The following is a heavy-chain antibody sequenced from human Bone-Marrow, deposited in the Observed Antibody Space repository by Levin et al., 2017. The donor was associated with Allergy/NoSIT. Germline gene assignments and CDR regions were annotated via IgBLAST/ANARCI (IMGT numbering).Heavy chain of an antibody. D-gene: IGHD3-10*01. V-gene: IGHV3-21*01. CDR3: ARFVGSGSYYNGD. CDR2: ISSSSSYI. Sequence: ASVKVSCAASGFTFSSYSMNWVRQAPGKGLEWVSSISSSSSYIYYADSVKGRFTISRDNAKNSLYLQMNSLRAEDTAVYYCARFVGSGSYYNGDWGQGTLVTVSS. CDR1: GFTFSSYS. J-gene: IGHJ4*02.